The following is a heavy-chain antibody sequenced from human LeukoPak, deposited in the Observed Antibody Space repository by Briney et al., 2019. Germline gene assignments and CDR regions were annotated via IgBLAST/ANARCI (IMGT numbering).Heavy chain of an antibody. D-gene: IGHD4/OR15-4a*01. J-gene: IGHJ5*02. CDR1: GFTFSSYS. CDR2: IYSGGTT. Sequence: GGSLRLSCAASGFTFSSYSMNWVRQAPGKGLEWVSVIYSGGTTNYADSVKGRFTISRDNSKNIVYLQMNSLRAEDTAIYYCAKVRGGTFDPWGQGTLVTVSS. V-gene: IGHV3-66*01. CDR3: AKVRGGTFDP.